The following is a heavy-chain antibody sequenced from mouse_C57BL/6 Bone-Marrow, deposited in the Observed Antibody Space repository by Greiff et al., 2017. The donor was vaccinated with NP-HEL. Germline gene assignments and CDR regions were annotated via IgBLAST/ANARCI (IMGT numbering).Heavy chain of an antibody. J-gene: IGHJ4*01. CDR1: GYTFTSYW. CDR3: YIRYYAMEY. Sequence: VQLQQPGAELVMPGASVKLSCKASGYTFTSYWMHWVKQRPGQGLEWIGEIDPSDSYTNYNQKFKGKSTLTVDKSSSTAYMQLSSLTSEDSAVYYSYIRYYAMEYWGKGTSVTVSS. CDR2: IDPSDSYT. V-gene: IGHV1-69*01.